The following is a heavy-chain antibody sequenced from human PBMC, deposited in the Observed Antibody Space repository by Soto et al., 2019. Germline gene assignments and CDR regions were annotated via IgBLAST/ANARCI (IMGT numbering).Heavy chain of an antibody. J-gene: IGHJ4*02. CDR1: GGSISSYY. Sequence: PSETLSLTCTLSGGSISSYYWSWIRQPPGKGLEWIGYIYYSGSTNYNPSLKSRVTISVDTSKNQFSLKLSSVTAADTAVYYCARQVGGWAPWYFDYWGQGTLVTVSS. CDR2: IYYSGST. D-gene: IGHD6-19*01. CDR3: ARQVGGWAPWYFDY. V-gene: IGHV4-59*08.